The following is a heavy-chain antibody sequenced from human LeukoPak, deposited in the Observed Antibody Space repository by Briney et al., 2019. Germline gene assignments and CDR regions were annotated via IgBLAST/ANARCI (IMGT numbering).Heavy chain of an antibody. J-gene: IGHJ4*02. D-gene: IGHD6-13*01. CDR2: ISSSGTTI. Sequence: GGSLRLSCVASGFSFSDYYMVWIRQAPGKGLEWVSYISSSGTTIYYADSVKGRFTISWDNAKNSLYLQMNSLRPEDTAVYYCARESSWSFDYWGQGTLVTVSS. V-gene: IGHV3-11*01. CDR1: GFSFSDYY. CDR3: ARESSWSFDY.